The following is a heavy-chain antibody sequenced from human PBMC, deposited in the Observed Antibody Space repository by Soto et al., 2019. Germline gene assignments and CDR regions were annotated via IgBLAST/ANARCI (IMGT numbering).Heavy chain of an antibody. J-gene: IGHJ4*02. CDR3: ARDRGDYVDN. CDR2: IYYSGST. D-gene: IGHD4-17*01. Sequence: PSETLSLTCTVSGGSISSYYWSWIRQPPGKGLEWIGYIYYSGSTNYNPSLKSRVTISVDTSKNQFSLKLSSVTAPDTAVYYCARDRGDYVDNGVQGTLVTVSS. CDR1: GGSISSYY. V-gene: IGHV4-59*01.